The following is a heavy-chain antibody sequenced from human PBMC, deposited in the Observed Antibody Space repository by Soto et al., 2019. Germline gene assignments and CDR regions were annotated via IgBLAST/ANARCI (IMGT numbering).Heavy chain of an antibody. V-gene: IGHV4-4*07. Sequence: LSLTCTVSGGSISSYYWSSIGQPAGKGLEWIGRIYTRGSNNYKTSLKSRVTMSVDTYKNQFSLKLSSVTAAETAVYYCASSPPYSHLFDPWGQGTLVTVTA. CDR3: ASSPPYSHLFDP. J-gene: IGHJ5*02. CDR2: IYTRGSN. CDR1: GGSISSYY. D-gene: IGHD5-18*01.